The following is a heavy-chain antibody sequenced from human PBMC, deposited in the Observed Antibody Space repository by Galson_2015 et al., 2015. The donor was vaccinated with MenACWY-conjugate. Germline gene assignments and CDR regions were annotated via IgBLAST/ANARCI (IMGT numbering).Heavy chain of an antibody. Sequence: DYAMSWFRQAPGKGLEWVGFIRSKAYGGTTEYAASVKGRFTISRDDSKSIAYLQMNSLKTEDTAVYYCTRNTATVYYFDYWGQGTLVTVSS. D-gene: IGHD5-18*01. CDR1: DYA. CDR3: TRNTATVYYFDY. CDR2: IRSKAYGGTT. J-gene: IGHJ4*02. V-gene: IGHV3-49*03.